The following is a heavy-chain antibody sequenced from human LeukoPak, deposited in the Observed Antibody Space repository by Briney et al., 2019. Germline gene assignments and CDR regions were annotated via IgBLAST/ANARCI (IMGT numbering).Heavy chain of an antibody. Sequence: GASVKVSCKASGYTFTSYGISWVRQDPGQGLEWMGWISAYNGNTNYAQKLQGRVTMTTDTPTSPAYMELRSLRSDDTAVYYCARRPSWDGGSGSYSHAFDIWGQGTMVTVSS. CDR3: ARRPSWDGGSGSYSHAFDI. V-gene: IGHV1-18*04. D-gene: IGHD3-10*01. J-gene: IGHJ3*02. CDR2: ISAYNGNT. CDR1: GYTFTSYG.